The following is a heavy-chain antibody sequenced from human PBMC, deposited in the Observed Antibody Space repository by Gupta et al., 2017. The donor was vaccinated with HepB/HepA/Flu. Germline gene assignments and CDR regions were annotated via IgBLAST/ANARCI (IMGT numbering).Heavy chain of an antibody. J-gene: IGHJ4*02. CDR1: GGSISSSNW. V-gene: IGHV4-4*02. CDR3: ARDGYSSGWYWYFDY. Sequence: QVQLQESCPGLVKPSGTLSLTCAVSGGSISSSNWWSWVRQPPGKGLEWIGEIYHSGSTNYNPSRKSRVTISVDKSKNQFSLKLSSVTAADTAVYYCARDGYSSGWYWYFDYWGQGTLVTVSS. CDR2: IYHSGST. D-gene: IGHD6-19*01.